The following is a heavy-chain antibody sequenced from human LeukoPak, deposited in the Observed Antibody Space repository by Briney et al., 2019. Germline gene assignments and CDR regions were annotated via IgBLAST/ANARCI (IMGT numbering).Heavy chain of an antibody. CDR1: GFTVSSSY. D-gene: IGHD1-7*01. V-gene: IGHV3-66*02. CDR3: ARDRDRNWNYDY. J-gene: IGHJ4*02. Sequence: WGSLRLSCAASGFTVSSSYMSWVRQAPGKGLEWVSVIYSGGSTDYADSVKGRFTISRDNSKNTLYLQMNSLRAEDTAVYYCARDRDRNWNYDYWGQGTLVTVSS. CDR2: IYSGGST.